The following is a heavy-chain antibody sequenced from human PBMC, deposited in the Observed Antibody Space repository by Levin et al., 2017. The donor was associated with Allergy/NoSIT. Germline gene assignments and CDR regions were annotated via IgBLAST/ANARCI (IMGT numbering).Heavy chain of an antibody. CDR1: GGSISSYY. D-gene: IGHD3-16*02. J-gene: IGHJ3*02. CDR3: AREPLLSFGGVIGAFDI. CDR2: IYYSGST. V-gene: IGHV4-59*01. Sequence: PSETLSLTCTVSGGSISSYYWSWIRQPPGKGLEWIGYIYYSGSTNYNPSLKSRVTISVDTSKNQFSLKLSSVTAADTAVYYCAREPLLSFGGVIGAFDIWGQGTMVTVSS.